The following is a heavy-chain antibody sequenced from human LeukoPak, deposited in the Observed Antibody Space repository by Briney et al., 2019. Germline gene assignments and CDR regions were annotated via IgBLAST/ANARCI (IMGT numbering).Heavy chain of an antibody. CDR2: IYHSGST. CDR3: ARVWKQPRYYFDY. V-gene: IGHV4-38-2*02. CDR1: GYSISSGYY. Sequence: SETLSLTCTVSGYSISSGYYWGWIRQPPGKGLEWIGSIYHSGSTYYNPSLKSRVTISVDTSKNQFSLKLSSVTAADTAVYYCARVWKQPRYYFDYWGQGTLVTVSS. J-gene: IGHJ4*02. D-gene: IGHD5-18*01.